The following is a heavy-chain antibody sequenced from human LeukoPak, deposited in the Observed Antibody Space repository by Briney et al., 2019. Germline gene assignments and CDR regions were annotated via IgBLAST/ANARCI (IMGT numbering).Heavy chain of an antibody. CDR3: ARGSLYSSSWPFDY. V-gene: IGHV4-34*01. Sequence: PSETLSLTCAVYGGSFSGYYWSWIRQPPGKGLEWIGEINHSGSTNYNPSLKSRVTISVDTSKNQFSLKLSSVTAAGTAVYYCARGSLYSSSWPFDYWGQGTLVTVSS. D-gene: IGHD6-13*01. CDR2: INHSGST. CDR1: GGSFSGYY. J-gene: IGHJ4*02.